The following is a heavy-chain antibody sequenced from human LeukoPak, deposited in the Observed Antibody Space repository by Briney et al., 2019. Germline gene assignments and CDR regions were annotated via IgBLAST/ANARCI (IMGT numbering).Heavy chain of an antibody. CDR1: GYTFTNDD. CDR3: ARGVLGYCSGGSCYSDYYYYYMDV. Sequence: ASVKVSCKASGYTFTNDDISWVRQATGQGLEWMGWISAYNGNTNYAQKLQGRVTMTTDTSTSTAYMELRSLRSDDTAVYYCARGVLGYCSGGSCYSDYYYYYMDVWGKGTTVTVSS. CDR2: ISAYNGNT. J-gene: IGHJ6*03. D-gene: IGHD2-15*01. V-gene: IGHV1-18*01.